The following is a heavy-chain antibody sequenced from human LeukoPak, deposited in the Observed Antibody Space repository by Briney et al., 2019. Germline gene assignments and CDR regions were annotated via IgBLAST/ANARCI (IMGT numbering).Heavy chain of an antibody. V-gene: IGHV3-11*04. CDR1: GFTFSDYY. CDR2: ISSSGSTI. CDR3: ARDRVGLPVADYYFDY. Sequence: PGGSLRLSCAASGFTFSDYYMSWIRQAPGKGLEWVSYISSSGSTIYYADSVKGRFTISRDNAKDSLYLQMNSLRAEDTAVYYCARDRVGLPVADYYFDYWGQGTLVTVSS. J-gene: IGHJ4*02. D-gene: IGHD6-19*01.